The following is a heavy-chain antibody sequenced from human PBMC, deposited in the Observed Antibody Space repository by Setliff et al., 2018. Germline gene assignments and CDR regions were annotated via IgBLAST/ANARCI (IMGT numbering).Heavy chain of an antibody. CDR3: VPLNLAGEARENFQL. CDR2: IWYDGRTK. CDR1: EFTFSSYG. J-gene: IGHJ1*01. V-gene: IGHV3-33*07. D-gene: IGHD3-3*02. Sequence: GGSLRLSCAASEFTFSSYGMYWVRQAPGKGLEWVAVIWYDGRTKYYADSVKGRFTISRDNSKNTLYLQMNSLRAEDTAVYYCVPLNLAGEARENFQLWGRGTLVTVS.